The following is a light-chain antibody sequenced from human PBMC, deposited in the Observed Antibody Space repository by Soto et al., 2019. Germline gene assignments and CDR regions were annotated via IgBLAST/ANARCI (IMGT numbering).Light chain of an antibody. J-gene: IGKJ1*01. CDR2: GAS. Sequence: EIVMTQSPATLSVSPGERATLSCRASQSVGSNLAWYQQKPGQAPRLLIYGASTRATGIPARFSGSGSGTEFTLTISSLQSEDFAIYFCQYNNWPPDRTFGQGTKVEIK. CDR3: QYNNWPPDRT. CDR1: QSVGSN. V-gene: IGKV3-15*01.